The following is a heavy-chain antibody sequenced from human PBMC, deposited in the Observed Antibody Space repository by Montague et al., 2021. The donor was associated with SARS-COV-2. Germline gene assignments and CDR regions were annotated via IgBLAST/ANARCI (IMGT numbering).Heavy chain of an antibody. D-gene: IGHD2-2*01. V-gene: IGHV4-34*01. Sequence: SETLSLTSAVYGGSFSGYYWSWIRQPPGKGLEWIGEINHSGSTNYNPSLKSRVTISVDTSKNQFSLKLSSVTAADTAVYCCTREGYRVLWSDYYYYGMDVWGQGTTVTVSS. CDR2: INHSGST. J-gene: IGHJ6*02. CDR3: TREGYRVLWSDYYYYGMDV. CDR1: GGSFSGYY.